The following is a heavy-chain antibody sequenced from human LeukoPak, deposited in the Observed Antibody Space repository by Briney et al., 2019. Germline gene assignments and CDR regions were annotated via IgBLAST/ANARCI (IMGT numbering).Heavy chain of an antibody. CDR1: GFTFTSYA. J-gene: IGHJ4*02. Sequence: GGSLRLSCAASGFTFTSYAVSWVRQAPGKGLEWVSTISGSGGKTYYADSVKGRFTISRDNSKNTLYLQMNSLRVEDTAVYYCARGGSPRGFLGYWGQGTLVTVSS. CDR2: ISGSGGKT. CDR3: ARGGSPRGFLGY. D-gene: IGHD2-15*01. V-gene: IGHV3-23*01.